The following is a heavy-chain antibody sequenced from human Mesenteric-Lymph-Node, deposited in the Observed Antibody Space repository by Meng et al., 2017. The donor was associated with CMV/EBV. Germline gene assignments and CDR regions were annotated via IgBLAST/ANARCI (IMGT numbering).Heavy chain of an antibody. D-gene: IGHD2-2*01. Sequence: GESLKISCAASGFTFSSYAIHWVRQAPGKELEYVSAISTDGGSAYYADSVKGRFTISRDNSKNTLFLQMDSLRAEDMAVYYCAARYCSSTSCYGYFEYWGQGSLVTVSS. V-gene: IGHV3-64*02. CDR3: AARYCSSTSCYGYFEY. CDR1: GFTFSSYA. J-gene: IGHJ4*02. CDR2: ISTDGGSA.